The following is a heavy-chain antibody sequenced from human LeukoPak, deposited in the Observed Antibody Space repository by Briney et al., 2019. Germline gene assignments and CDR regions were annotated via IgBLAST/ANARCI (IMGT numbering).Heavy chain of an antibody. J-gene: IGHJ6*03. CDR2: IIPIFGTT. Sequence: SVKVSCKASGGTFSTYAISWVRQAPGQGLEWMGGIIPIFGTTNYAQRFQGRVTITADEYTSTAYMELSSLRSEDTAVYYCVCVDLHSSGFYPYSYYYMDVWGKGTTVTIFS. V-gene: IGHV1-69*13. D-gene: IGHD3-22*01. CDR3: VCVDLHSSGFYPYSYYYMDV. CDR1: GGTFSTYA.